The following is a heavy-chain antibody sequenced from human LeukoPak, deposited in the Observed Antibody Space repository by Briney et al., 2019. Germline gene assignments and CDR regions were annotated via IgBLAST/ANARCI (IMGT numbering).Heavy chain of an antibody. D-gene: IGHD5-12*01. Sequence: PGGSLRLSCAASGFTFSSYAMHWVRQAPGKGLEWVAVISYDGSNKYYADSVKGRFTISRDNSKNTLYLQMSSLRAEDTAVYYCAKAFSAYENWPPNWFDPWGQGTLVTVSS. V-gene: IGHV3-30-3*01. CDR1: GFTFSSYA. CDR3: AKAFSAYENWPPNWFDP. CDR2: ISYDGSNK. J-gene: IGHJ5*02.